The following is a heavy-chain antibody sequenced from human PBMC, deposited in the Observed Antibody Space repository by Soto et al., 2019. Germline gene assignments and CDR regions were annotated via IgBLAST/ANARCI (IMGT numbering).Heavy chain of an antibody. CDR2: IKQDGNEK. CDR1: GFTFSSYW. J-gene: IGHJ4*02. D-gene: IGHD6-6*01. CDR3: ARVASVAAFY. Sequence: EVPLVESGGGLVQPGGSLRLSCADSGFTFSSYWMSWVRQAPGKGLEWVANIKQDGNEKYYVDSVKGRFTNSRDNAKKSMYLQMNSLRAADTGVYYCARVASVAAFYWGQGTLVTVPS. V-gene: IGHV3-7*05.